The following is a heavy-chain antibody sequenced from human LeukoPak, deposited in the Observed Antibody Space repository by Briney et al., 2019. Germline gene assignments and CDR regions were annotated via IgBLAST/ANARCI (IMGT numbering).Heavy chain of an antibody. CDR3: ARIKRSGYSGYESDY. Sequence: GGSLRLSCAASGFTFSSYWMSWVRQAPGKGLEWVANINQDGSEKYYVDSVKGRFTISRDNAKNSLYLQMNSLRVEDTAVYYCARIKRSGYSGYESDYWGQGTLVTVSS. D-gene: IGHD5-12*01. CDR1: GFTFSSYW. V-gene: IGHV3-7*01. CDR2: INQDGSEK. J-gene: IGHJ4*02.